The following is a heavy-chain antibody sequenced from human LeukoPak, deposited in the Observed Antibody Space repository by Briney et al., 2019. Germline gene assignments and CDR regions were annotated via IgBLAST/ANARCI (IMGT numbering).Heavy chain of an antibody. V-gene: IGHV3-7*01. J-gene: IGHJ4*02. Sequence: GGSLRLSCAASGFTFSSYWMSWVRQAPGKGLEWVANIKQDGSEKYYVDSVKGRFTISRDNATNSLYLQMNSLRAEDTAVYYCARDRTRSSGWYWSYWGQGTLVTVSS. CDR3: ARDRTRSSGWYWSY. CDR1: GFTFSSYW. CDR2: IKQDGSEK. D-gene: IGHD6-19*01.